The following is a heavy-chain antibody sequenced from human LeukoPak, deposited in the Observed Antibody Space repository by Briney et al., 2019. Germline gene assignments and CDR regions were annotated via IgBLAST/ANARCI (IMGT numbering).Heavy chain of an antibody. D-gene: IGHD5-18*01. CDR1: GDSVSSNGAA. V-gene: IGHV6-1*01. CDR2: TYYRSKWYN. CDR3: ARDLGYSYGYFGDKYNWFDP. J-gene: IGHJ5*02. Sequence: SQTLSLTCAISGDSVSSNGAAWNWIRQSPSRGLEWLGRTYYRSKWYNDYAVSVKSRITINPDTSKNQFSLQLNSVTPEDTAVYYCARDLGYSYGYFGDKYNWFDPWGQGTLVTVSS.